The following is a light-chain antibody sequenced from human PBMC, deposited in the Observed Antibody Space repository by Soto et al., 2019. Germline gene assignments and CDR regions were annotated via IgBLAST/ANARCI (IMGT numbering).Light chain of an antibody. Sequence: DIQMTQSPSTLSASVGDRVTITCRASQNINIWLAGYQQKPGKAPKLLIYNAAYLESGVPSRFSGSGSGTEFTLTISSLQPDDFAIYYCQQYNGDSRGFGQGTKVELK. J-gene: IGKJ1*01. CDR3: QQYNGDSRG. V-gene: IGKV1-5*01. CDR2: NAA. CDR1: QNINIW.